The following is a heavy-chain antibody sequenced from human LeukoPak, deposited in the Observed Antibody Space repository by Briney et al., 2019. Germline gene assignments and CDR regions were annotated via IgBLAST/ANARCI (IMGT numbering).Heavy chain of an antibody. CDR1: GFTFSTYW. CDR2: IKPDGSEK. Sequence: GGSLRLSCVASGFTFSTYWMSWVRQAPGKGLGWVAYIKPDGSEKSYVDSVKGRFTISRDNAKNSLYLQMNSLGAEDTAVYSCARGHWFDPWGQGTLVTVSS. CDR3: ARGHWFDP. J-gene: IGHJ5*02. V-gene: IGHV3-7*03.